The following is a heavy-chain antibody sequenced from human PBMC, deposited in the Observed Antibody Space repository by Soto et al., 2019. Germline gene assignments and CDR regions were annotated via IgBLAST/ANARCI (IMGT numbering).Heavy chain of an antibody. J-gene: IGHJ3*02. D-gene: IGHD3-3*01. CDR3: ASGFFLRGAFDI. CDR2: ISAYNGNT. V-gene: IGHV1-18*03. CDR1: GYTFTSYG. Sequence: QVQLVQSGAEVKKPGASVKVSCKASGYTFTSYGISCVRQAPGQGLEWMGWISAYNGNTNYAQKLQGRGTMTTITSTSTANMKLRSVRSDDMTGYYCASGFFLRGAFDIWGQGTMVTVSS.